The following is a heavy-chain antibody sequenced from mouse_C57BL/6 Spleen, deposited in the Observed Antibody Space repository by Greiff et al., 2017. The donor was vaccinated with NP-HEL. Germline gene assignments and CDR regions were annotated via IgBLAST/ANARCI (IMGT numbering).Heavy chain of an antibody. CDR3: TSYYYGSSLFAY. V-gene: IGHV14-1*01. CDR2: IDPEDGDT. CDR1: GFNIKDYY. Sequence: EVKLVESGAELVRPGASVKLSCTASGFNIKDYYMHWVKQRPEQGLEWIGRIDPEDGDTEYAPKFQGKATMTADTSSNTAYLQLSSLTSEDTAVYYCTSYYYGSSLFAYWGQGTLVTVSA. J-gene: IGHJ3*01. D-gene: IGHD1-1*01.